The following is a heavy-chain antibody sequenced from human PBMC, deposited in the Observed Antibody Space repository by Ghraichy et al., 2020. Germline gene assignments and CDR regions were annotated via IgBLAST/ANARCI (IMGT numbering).Heavy chain of an antibody. CDR3: ARVGRYGSGSYHGWFDP. D-gene: IGHD3-10*01. J-gene: IGHJ5*02. CDR1: GGSISSYY. Sequence: SETLSLTCTVSGGSISSYYWSWIRQPPGKGLEWIGYIYYSGSTNYNPSLKSRVTISVDTSKNQFSLKLSSVTAADTAVYYCARVGRYGSGSYHGWFDPWGQGTLVTVSS. CDR2: IYYSGST. V-gene: IGHV4-59*01.